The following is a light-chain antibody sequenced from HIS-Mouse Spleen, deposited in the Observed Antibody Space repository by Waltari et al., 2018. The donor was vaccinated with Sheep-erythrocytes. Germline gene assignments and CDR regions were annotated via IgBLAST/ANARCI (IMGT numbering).Light chain of an antibody. CDR1: SGINVGTYR. V-gene: IGLV5-45*02. Sequence: ELTQPPSVSVSPGQTASLTCTLRSGINVGTYRIYWYQQKPGSPPQYPLRYKSDSDKQHGSGVPSRFSGSKDASANAGILLISGLQSEDEADYYCMIWHSSAWVFGGGTKLTVL. J-gene: IGLJ3*02. CDR2: YKSDSDK. CDR3: MIWHSSAWV.